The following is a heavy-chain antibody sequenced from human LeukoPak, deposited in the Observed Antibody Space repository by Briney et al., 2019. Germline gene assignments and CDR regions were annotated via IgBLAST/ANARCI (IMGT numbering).Heavy chain of an antibody. CDR2: IWYDGSNK. Sequence: GGSPRLSCAASGFTFSSYGMHWVRQAPGKGLEWVAVIWYDGSNKYYADSVKGRFTISRDNSKNTLYLQMNSLRAEDTAVYYCARSMVRGVIDAFDIWGQGTMVTVSS. V-gene: IGHV3-33*01. CDR3: ARSMVRGVIDAFDI. J-gene: IGHJ3*02. CDR1: GFTFSSYG. D-gene: IGHD3-10*01.